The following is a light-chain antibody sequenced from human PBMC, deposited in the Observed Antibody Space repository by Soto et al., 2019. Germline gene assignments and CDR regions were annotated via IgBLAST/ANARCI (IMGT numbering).Light chain of an antibody. Sequence: DIQMTQSPSSVSASIGDTDTITCRASQDINAYLNWYQQKPGEVPTLLIYSASTLHSGAPSRFTGSGSETVVTLTTSSLQHEDFSTNYCHHGYVAPYSFGQGTKVDI. V-gene: IGKV1-39*01. J-gene: IGKJ2*03. CDR1: QDINAY. CDR3: HHGYVAPYS. CDR2: SAS.